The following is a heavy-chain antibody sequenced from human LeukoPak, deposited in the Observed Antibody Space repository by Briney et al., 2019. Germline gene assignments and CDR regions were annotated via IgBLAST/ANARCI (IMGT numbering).Heavy chain of an antibody. CDR1: GGSISSYY. V-gene: IGHV4-34*01. CDR2: INHTGST. J-gene: IGHJ3*02. CDR3: ARVFGYSSGWYRGNAFDI. Sequence: SETLSLTCAVYGGSISSYYWSWIRQPPGKGLEWIGGINHTGSTNYNPSLKSRVTISVDTSKNQFSLKLSSVTAADTAVYYCARVFGYSSGWYRGNAFDIWGQGTMVTVSS. D-gene: IGHD6-19*01.